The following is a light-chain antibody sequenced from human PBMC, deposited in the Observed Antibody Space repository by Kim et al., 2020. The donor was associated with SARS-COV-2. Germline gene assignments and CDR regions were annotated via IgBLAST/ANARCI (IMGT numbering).Light chain of an antibody. CDR2: GAS. CDR3: QQFHSLPWT. Sequence: EVVLTQSPGTVSLSPGERVTLSCRASQSLSNNYLAWYQQRPGQAPRRLIYGASNRATGIPDRFTGSGTGTDFTLTINRLEPEDFVLYFCQQFHSLPWTFGRGTKVDIK. CDR1: QSLSNNY. V-gene: IGKV3-20*01. J-gene: IGKJ1*01.